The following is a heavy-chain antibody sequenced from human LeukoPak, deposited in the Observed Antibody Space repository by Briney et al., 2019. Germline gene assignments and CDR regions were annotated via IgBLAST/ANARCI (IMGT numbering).Heavy chain of an antibody. J-gene: IGHJ4*02. V-gene: IGHV4-34*01. D-gene: IGHD6-19*01. CDR2: INHSGST. CDR3: ARVEGSSGWYLLGY. CDR1: GGSFSGYY. Sequence: ASETLSLTCAVYGGSFSGYYWSWIRQPPGKGLEWIGEINHSGSTNYNPSLKSRVTISVDTSKNQFSLKLSSVTAADTAVYYCARVEGSSGWYLLGYWGQGTLVTVSS.